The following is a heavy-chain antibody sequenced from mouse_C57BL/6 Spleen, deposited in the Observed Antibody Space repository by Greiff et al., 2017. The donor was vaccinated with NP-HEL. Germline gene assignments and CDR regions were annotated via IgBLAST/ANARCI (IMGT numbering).Heavy chain of an antibody. V-gene: IGHV1-7*01. CDR3: ARGSYGNYGDY. J-gene: IGHJ2*01. D-gene: IGHD2-1*01. Sequence: QVQLKESGAELAKPGASVKLSCTASGYTFTSYWMHWVKQRPGQGLEWIGYINPSSGYTKYNQKFKDKATLTADKSSSTAYMQLSSLTYEDSAVXYCARGSYGNYGDYWGQGTTLTVSS. CDR2: INPSSGYT. CDR1: GYTFTSYW.